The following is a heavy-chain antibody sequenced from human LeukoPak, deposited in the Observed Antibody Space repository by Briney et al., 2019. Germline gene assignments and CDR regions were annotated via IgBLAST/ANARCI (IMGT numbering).Heavy chain of an antibody. J-gene: IGHJ4*02. Sequence: GRSLRLSCAASGFTFSSYGMHWVRQAPGKGLEWVAVIWYDGSNKYYADSVKGRFTISRDNSKNTLYLQMNSLRAEDTAVYYCARSGSGSSYNWDFDYWGQGTLVTVSS. CDR1: GFTFSSYG. CDR3: ARSGSGSSYNWDFDY. V-gene: IGHV3-33*01. D-gene: IGHD3-10*01. CDR2: IWYDGSNK.